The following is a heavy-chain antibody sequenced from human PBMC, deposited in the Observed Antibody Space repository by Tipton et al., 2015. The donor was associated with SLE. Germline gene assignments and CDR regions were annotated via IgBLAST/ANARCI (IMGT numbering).Heavy chain of an antibody. D-gene: IGHD3-3*01. V-gene: IGHV3-48*03. CDR1: EFIFSNYE. CDR2: ISSSGSAR. Sequence: SLRLSCVASEFIFSNYEMYWVRQAPGKGLERVSHISSSGSARYSADSVMGRFTISRDNAKNSLYLQMNGLRVEDTAVYYCTRDFRSGPPDYWGQGTLVIVSS. CDR3: TRDFRSGPPDY. J-gene: IGHJ4*02.